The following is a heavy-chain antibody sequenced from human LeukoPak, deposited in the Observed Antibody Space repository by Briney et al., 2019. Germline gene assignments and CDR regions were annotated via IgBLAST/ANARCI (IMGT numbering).Heavy chain of an antibody. Sequence: ASVKVSCKASGYTFTSYGISWVRQAPGQGLEWMGWISAYNGNTNYAQKLQGRVTMTTDTSTSTAYMELRSLRSDDTAVYYCARVVNSRVTAIPLDYWGQGTLVTVSS. V-gene: IGHV1-18*01. CDR3: ARVVNSRVTAIPLDY. J-gene: IGHJ4*02. D-gene: IGHD2-21*02. CDR1: GYTFTSYG. CDR2: ISAYNGNT.